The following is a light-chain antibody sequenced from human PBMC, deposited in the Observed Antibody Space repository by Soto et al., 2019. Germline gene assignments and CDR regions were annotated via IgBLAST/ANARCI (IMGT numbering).Light chain of an antibody. J-gene: IGKJ5*01. V-gene: IGKV3-20*01. Sequence: EIVLTQSPGTLSLSPGERDTLSCRASQSVSSSYLAWYQQKPGQAPRLLIYGASSRATGIPDRFSGSGSGRDVPLTISRLEPEDFAVYYCQQYGSSPGITFGQGTRLEIK. CDR2: GAS. CDR3: QQYGSSPGIT. CDR1: QSVSSSY.